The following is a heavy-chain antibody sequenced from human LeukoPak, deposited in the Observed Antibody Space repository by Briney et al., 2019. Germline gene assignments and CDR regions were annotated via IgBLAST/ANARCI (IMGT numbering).Heavy chain of an antibody. V-gene: IGHV3-7*01. CDR3: RVLRYFDWIYFDY. CDR1: GFTFSSYW. CDR2: IKQDGSEK. Sequence: GGSLRLSCAASGFTFSSYWMSWVRQAPGKGLEWVANIKQDGSEKYYVDSVKGRFTISRDNAKNSLNLQMSSLRVEDTAVYYCRVLRYFDWIYFDYWGQGTLVTVSS. D-gene: IGHD3-9*01. J-gene: IGHJ4*02.